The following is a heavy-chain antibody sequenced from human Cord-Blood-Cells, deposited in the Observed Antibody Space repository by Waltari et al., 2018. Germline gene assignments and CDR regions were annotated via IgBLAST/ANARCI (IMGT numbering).Heavy chain of an antibody. D-gene: IGHD5-12*01. Sequence: QVQLQESGPGLVKPSETLSLTCTVSGGSISSYYWSWIRQPPGKGLEWIAYIYYSGSTNYNPSLKSRVTISVDTSKNQFSLKLSSVTAADTAVYYCARDTGYSGYDDAFDIWGQGTMVTVSS. CDR1: GGSISSYY. J-gene: IGHJ3*02. V-gene: IGHV4-59*01. CDR3: ARDTGYSGYDDAFDI. CDR2: IYYSGST.